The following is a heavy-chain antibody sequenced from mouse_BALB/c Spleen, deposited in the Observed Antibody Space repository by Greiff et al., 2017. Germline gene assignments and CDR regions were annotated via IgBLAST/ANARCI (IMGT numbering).Heavy chain of an antibody. CDR2: INPYNDGT. D-gene: IGHD1-3*01. J-gene: IGHJ4*01. Sequence: VQLQQSGPELVKPGASVKMSCKASGYTFTSYVMHWVKQKPGQGLEWIGCINPYNDGTKYNEKFKGKATLTSDKSSSTAYMELSSLTSEDSAVYYCARSGSSYAMDYWGQGTSVTVSS. CDR1: GYTFTSYV. CDR3: ARSGSSYAMDY. V-gene: IGHV1-14*01.